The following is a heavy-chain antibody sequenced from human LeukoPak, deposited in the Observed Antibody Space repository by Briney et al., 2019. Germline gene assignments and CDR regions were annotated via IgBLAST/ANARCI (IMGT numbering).Heavy chain of an antibody. J-gene: IGHJ4*02. Sequence: PGGSLRLSCAVSGFTFSDYYMSWIRQAPGKGLEWVAYISSGGSTISHADSVKGRFTISRDNSKNTLYLQMNSLRAEDTAVYYCAKDVRGYDALIDYWGQGTLVTVSS. CDR3: AKDVRGYDALIDY. V-gene: IGHV3-11*01. D-gene: IGHD5-12*01. CDR2: ISSGGSTI. CDR1: GFTFSDYY.